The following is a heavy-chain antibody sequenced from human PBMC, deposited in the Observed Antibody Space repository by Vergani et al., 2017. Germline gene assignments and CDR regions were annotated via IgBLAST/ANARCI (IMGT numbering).Heavy chain of an antibody. CDR2: INPSGGHT. CDR1: GYTFSNYY. J-gene: IGHJ4*02. Sequence: QVQVVQSGAEVKKSGASVKVSCKTSGYTFSNYYMHWVRQAPGQGLEWMGIINPSGGHTNYSQKFQGRVTMTRDTSTSTVYMELSNLSSEDTAIYYCARGGYGILTGYRYWGQGTLVTVSA. D-gene: IGHD3-9*01. V-gene: IGHV1-46*03. CDR3: ARGGYGILTGYRY.